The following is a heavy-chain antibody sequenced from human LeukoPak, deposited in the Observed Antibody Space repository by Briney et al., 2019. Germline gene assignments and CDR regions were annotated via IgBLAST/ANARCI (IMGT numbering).Heavy chain of an antibody. Sequence: SETLSLTRTVSGGSISSSSYYWGWIRQPPGKGLEWIGSIYYSGSTYYNPSLKSRVTISVDTSKNQFSLKLSSVTAADTAVYYCARHQTYDYLTHFDYWGQGTLVTVSS. V-gene: IGHV4-39*01. CDR1: GGSISSSSYY. CDR2: IYYSGST. CDR3: ARHQTYDYLTHFDY. D-gene: IGHD4-11*01. J-gene: IGHJ4*02.